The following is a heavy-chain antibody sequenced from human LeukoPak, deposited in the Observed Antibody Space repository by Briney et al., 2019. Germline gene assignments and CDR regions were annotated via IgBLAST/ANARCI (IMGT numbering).Heavy chain of an antibody. Sequence: GGSLRLSCAGSGFTFSDHYMDWVRQAPGKGLEWVARIRNKANSYTTEYAASVKGRFTIARDDSKTSLFLQMNSLKTEDTAVYYCARGYGSGPFYFDYWGQGTLVTVSS. V-gene: IGHV3-72*01. D-gene: IGHD3-10*01. CDR3: ARGYGSGPFYFDY. CDR2: IRNKANSYTT. CDR1: GFTFSDHY. J-gene: IGHJ4*02.